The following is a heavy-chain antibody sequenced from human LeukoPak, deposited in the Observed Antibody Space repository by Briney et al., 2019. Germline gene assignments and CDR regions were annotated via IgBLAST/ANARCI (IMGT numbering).Heavy chain of an antibody. CDR1: GFTFSSYA. CDR2: ISYDGSNK. CDR3: AKSRPQLDY. V-gene: IGHV3-30*01. J-gene: IGHJ4*02. Sequence: GGSLRLSCAASGFTFSSYAMHWVRQAPGKGLEWVAVISYDGSNKYYADSVKGRFTISRDNSKNTLYLQMNSLRAEDTAVYYCAKSRPQLDYWGQGTLVTVSS.